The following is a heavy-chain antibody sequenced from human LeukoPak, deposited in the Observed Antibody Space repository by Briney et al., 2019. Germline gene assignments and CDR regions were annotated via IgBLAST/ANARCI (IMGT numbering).Heavy chain of an antibody. D-gene: IGHD2-2*01. J-gene: IGHJ4*02. Sequence: GGSLRLSCAASGFTFDDYAMHWVRQAPGKGLEWVSLISWDGGSTYYADSVKGRFTISRDNSKNSLYLQINSLRAEDTALYYCASLCSSTSCTHFDYWGQGTLVTVSS. V-gene: IGHV3-43D*04. CDR2: ISWDGGST. CDR3: ASLCSSTSCTHFDY. CDR1: GFTFDDYA.